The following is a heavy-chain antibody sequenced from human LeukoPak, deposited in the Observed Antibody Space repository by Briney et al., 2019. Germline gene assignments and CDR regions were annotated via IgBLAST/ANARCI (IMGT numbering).Heavy chain of an antibody. V-gene: IGHV1-2*02. D-gene: IGHD2-21*02. CDR1: GYTFTGYY. Sequence: ASVKVSCKASGYTFTGYYMHWVRQAPGQGLEWMGWINPNSGGTNYAQKFQGRVTMTRDTSISTAYMELSRLRSDDTAVYYCARTIVVVTADYFDYWGQGTLVTVSS. CDR2: INPNSGGT. CDR3: ARTIVVVTADYFDY. J-gene: IGHJ4*02.